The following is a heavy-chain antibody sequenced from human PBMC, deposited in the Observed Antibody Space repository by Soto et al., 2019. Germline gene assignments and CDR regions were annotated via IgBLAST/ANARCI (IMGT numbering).Heavy chain of an antibody. D-gene: IGHD6-13*01. J-gene: IGHJ3*02. V-gene: IGHV1-3*01. CDR2: VNAGNGNT. CDR1: GYTFTSYA. Sequence: ASVKVSCKASGYTFTSYAMHWVRQAPGQRLEWMGWVNAGNGNTKYSQKFQGRVTLTRYTSASTAYMELSSLRSEDTAVYYCARDGYSSSPDAFDIWGQGTMVTVSS. CDR3: ARDGYSSSPDAFDI.